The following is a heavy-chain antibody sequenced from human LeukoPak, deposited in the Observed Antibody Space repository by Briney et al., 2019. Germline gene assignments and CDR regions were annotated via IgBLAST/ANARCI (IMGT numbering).Heavy chain of an antibody. CDR2: INPSGGST. CDR3: ARDAGYSLRPPGWFDP. Sequence: ASVRVSCKASGYTFTSYYMHWVRQAPGQGLEWMGIINPSGGSTSYAQKFQGRVTMTRDTSTSTVYMELSSLRSEDTAVYYCARDAGYSLRPPGWFDPWGQGTLVTVSS. D-gene: IGHD5-18*01. CDR1: GYTFTSYY. V-gene: IGHV1-46*01. J-gene: IGHJ5*02.